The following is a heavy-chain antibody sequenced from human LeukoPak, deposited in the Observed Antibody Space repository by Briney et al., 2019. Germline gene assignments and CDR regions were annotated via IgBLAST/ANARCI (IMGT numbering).Heavy chain of an antibody. D-gene: IGHD3-22*01. CDR2: IFPSDSDT. CDR1: GYTFSNYW. CDR3: ARPASGYYDSSGSSPFDY. Sequence: GESLKISCKASGYTFSNYWIAWVRQMPGKGLEWMGIIFPSDSDTRYSPSFQGQVTISADKSISTAYLQWSSLKASDTAMYYCARPASGYYDSSGSSPFDYWGQGTLVTVSS. V-gene: IGHV5-51*01. J-gene: IGHJ4*02.